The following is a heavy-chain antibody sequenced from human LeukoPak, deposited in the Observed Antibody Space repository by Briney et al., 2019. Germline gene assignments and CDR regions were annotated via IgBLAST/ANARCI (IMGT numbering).Heavy chain of an antibody. Sequence: GGSLRLSCAASDFSFITYAMSWVRQAPGKGLEWVSTITGRGDATYYADSVKGRFTISRDNSKNTLYLQMNSLRAEDTAVYYCARDLVLGYFDYWGQGTLVTVSS. V-gene: IGHV3-23*01. D-gene: IGHD7-27*01. J-gene: IGHJ4*02. CDR1: DFSFITYA. CDR3: ARDLVLGYFDY. CDR2: ITGRGDAT.